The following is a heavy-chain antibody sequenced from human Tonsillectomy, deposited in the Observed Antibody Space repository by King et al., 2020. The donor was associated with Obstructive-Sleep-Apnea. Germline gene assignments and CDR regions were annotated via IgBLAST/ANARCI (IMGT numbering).Heavy chain of an antibody. Sequence: QLVQSGGGLVQPGGSLGLSCAASGFTFSSYDMHWVRQATGKGLEWVSAIGTAGDTYYPGSVKGRFTISRENAKNSLYLQMNSLRAGDTAVYYCAAIRDETGAFDIWGQGTMVTVSS. D-gene: IGHD5-24*01. CDR2: IGTAGDT. CDR1: GFTFSSYD. V-gene: IGHV3-13*04. CDR3: AAIRDETGAFDI. J-gene: IGHJ3*02.